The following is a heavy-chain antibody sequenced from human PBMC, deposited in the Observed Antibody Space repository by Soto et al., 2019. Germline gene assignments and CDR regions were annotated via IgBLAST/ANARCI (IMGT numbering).Heavy chain of an antibody. J-gene: IGHJ3*02. V-gene: IGHV5-51*01. D-gene: IGHD5-12*01. CDR3: ARHEKGDGYDRAFDI. CDR2: IYPGDSDT. Sequence: GESLKISCKGSGYSFTSYWIGWVRQMPGKGLEWMGIIYPGDSDTRYSPSFQGQVTISADKSISTAYLQWSSLKASDTAMYYWARHEKGDGYDRAFDIWGQGTMVTVSS. CDR1: GYSFTSYW.